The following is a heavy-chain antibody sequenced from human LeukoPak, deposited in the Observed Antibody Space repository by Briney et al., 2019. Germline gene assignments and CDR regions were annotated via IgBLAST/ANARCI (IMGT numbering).Heavy chain of an antibody. D-gene: IGHD5-18*01. Sequence: ASVKVSCTASGYTFTSFGISWVRQAPGQGLEWMGWSSAYNGNTKYAQNVQGRVTMTAGTSTDTAYMELRSLRSDDTAVYYCARDLGEDTTMIFFDFWGQGTLVTVSS. CDR1: GYTFTSFG. J-gene: IGHJ4*02. CDR2: SSAYNGNT. CDR3: ARDLGEDTTMIFFDF. V-gene: IGHV1-18*01.